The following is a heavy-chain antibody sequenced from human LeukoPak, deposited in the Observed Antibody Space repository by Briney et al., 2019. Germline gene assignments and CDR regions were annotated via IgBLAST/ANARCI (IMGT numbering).Heavy chain of an antibody. Sequence: GGSLRLSCAASGFTFRSNYMNWVRQAPGKGLEWVSVIYSGGSTYYADSVKGRFTISRDNSKNTLYLQMNSLRAEDTAVYYCAREVEYTSSLSIDYWGQGTLVTVSS. D-gene: IGHD6-6*01. J-gene: IGHJ4*02. V-gene: IGHV3-66*01. CDR3: AREVEYTSSLSIDY. CDR2: IYSGGST. CDR1: GFTFRSNY.